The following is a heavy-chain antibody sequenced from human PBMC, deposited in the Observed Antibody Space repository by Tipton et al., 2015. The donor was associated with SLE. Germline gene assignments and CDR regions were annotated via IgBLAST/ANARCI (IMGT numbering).Heavy chain of an antibody. CDR1: GGSISSSSYY. V-gene: IGHV4-39*07. CDR3: ARAPFWSGYYDS. D-gene: IGHD3-3*01. Sequence: TLSLTCTVSGGSISSSSYYWGWIRQPPGKGLEWIGSIYYSGSTYYNPSLKSRVTISVDTSKNQFSLKLSSVTAADTAVYYCARAPFWSGYYDSWCQAPLVTDSS. J-gene: IGHJ4*02. CDR2: IYYSGST.